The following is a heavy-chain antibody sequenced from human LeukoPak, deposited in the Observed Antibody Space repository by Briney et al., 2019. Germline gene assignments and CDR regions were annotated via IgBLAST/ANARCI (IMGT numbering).Heavy chain of an antibody. J-gene: IGHJ4*02. V-gene: IGHV3-64D*06. Sequence: GGSLRLSCSASGFTFSSYAMHWVRQAPGKGLEYVSAISSNGGSTYYADSVKGRFTISRDNSKNTPYLQMSSLRAEDTAVYYCVKGGGIAAAGSIPFDYWGQGTLVTVSS. CDR1: GFTFSSYA. D-gene: IGHD6-13*01. CDR3: VKGGGIAAAGSIPFDY. CDR2: ISSNGGST.